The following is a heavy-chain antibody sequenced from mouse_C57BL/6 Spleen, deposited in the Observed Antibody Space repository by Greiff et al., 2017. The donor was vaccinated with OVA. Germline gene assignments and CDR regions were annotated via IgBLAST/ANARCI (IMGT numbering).Heavy chain of an antibody. J-gene: IGHJ2*01. CDR1: GYTFTSYW. CDR3: ARSGYYYGSSYDY. D-gene: IGHD1-1*01. CDR2: IHPNSGST. Sequence: QVQLQQPGAELVKPGAPVKLSCKASGYTFTSYWMHWVKQRPGQGLEWIGMIHPNSGSTNYNEKFKSKATLTVDKSSSTAYMQLSSLTSEDSAVYYCARSGYYYGSSYDYWGQGTTLTVSS. V-gene: IGHV1-64*01.